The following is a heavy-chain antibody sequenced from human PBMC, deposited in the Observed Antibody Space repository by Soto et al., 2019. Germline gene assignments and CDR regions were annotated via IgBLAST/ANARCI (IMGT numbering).Heavy chain of an antibody. V-gene: IGHV3-74*01. CDR3: ARSGYSYGDY. CDR1: GFTFRSYW. D-gene: IGHD5-18*01. CDR2: INSDGSST. Sequence: EVQLVESGGGLVQPGGSLRLSCAASGFTFRSYWMHWVRQAPGKGLVWVSRINSDGSSTNYADSVKGRSTISRDNAKNTLYLQMNGLRAEDTAVYYCARSGYSYGDYWGQGPLVTVSS. J-gene: IGHJ4*02.